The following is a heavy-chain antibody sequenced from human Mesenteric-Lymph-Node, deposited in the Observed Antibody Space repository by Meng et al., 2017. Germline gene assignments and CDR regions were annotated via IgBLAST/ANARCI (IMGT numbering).Heavy chain of an antibody. J-gene: IGHJ6*02. D-gene: IGHD3-16*02. CDR3: ARCDYVWGSYRPLGMDV. Sequence: SETLSLTCTVSGDSSSLRYYWGWIRQAPGKGLEWIGSIDHAGTTYYNPSLRRRATISVDTSKKYFSLKLNSVTAADTAVYFCARCDYVWGSYRPLGMDVWGQGTTVTVSS. V-gene: IGHV4-39*07. CDR2: IDHAGTT. CDR1: GDSSSLRYY.